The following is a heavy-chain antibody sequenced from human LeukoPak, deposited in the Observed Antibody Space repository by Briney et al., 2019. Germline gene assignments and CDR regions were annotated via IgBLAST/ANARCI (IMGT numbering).Heavy chain of an antibody. D-gene: IGHD2-15*01. V-gene: IGHV4-39*01. CDR2: MYHSGNT. CDR3: ATQQCSGGSCYSRAIWFDP. Sequence: SETLSLTCTVSGGSISSSSYYWGWIRQPPGKGVECIASMYHSGNTYYNPSLKSRVTVSVDTSKNQFSLKLNSVTAADTAVYYCATQQCSGGSCYSRAIWFDPWGQGTLVTVSS. CDR1: GGSISSSSYY. J-gene: IGHJ5*02.